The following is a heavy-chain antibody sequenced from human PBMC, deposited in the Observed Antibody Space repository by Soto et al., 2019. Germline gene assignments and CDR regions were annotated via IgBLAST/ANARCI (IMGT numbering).Heavy chain of an antibody. CDR1: GGSISSGDYY. J-gene: IGHJ5*02. V-gene: IGHV4-30-4*01. D-gene: IGHD5-18*01. CDR3: ASGGYSYANYGGFWFDP. Sequence: SETLSLTCTVSGGSISSGDYYWSWIRQPPGKGLEWIGYIYYSGSTYYNPSLKSRVTISVDTSKNQFSLKLSSVTAADTAVYYCASGGYSYANYGGFWFDPWGQGTLVTVSS. CDR2: IYYSGST.